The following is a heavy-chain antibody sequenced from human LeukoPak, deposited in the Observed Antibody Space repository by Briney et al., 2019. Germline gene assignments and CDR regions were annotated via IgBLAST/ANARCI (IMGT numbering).Heavy chain of an antibody. CDR2: IYYSGST. Sequence: GSLRLSCAASGFTFSDYYMSWIRQAPGKGLEWIGYIYYSGSTNYNPSLKSRLTISVDTSKNQFSLKLSSVTAADTAVYYCASSPGGTGAFDIWGQGTMVTVSS. D-gene: IGHD1-1*01. V-gene: IGHV4-59*01. CDR1: GFTFSDYY. J-gene: IGHJ3*02. CDR3: ASSPGGTGAFDI.